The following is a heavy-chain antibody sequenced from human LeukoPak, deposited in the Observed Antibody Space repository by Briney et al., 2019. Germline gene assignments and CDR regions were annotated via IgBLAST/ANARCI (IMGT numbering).Heavy chain of an antibody. CDR2: ISDSGST. CDR3: ARSVVGYDNFDY. D-gene: IGHD5-18*01. Sequence: SETLSLTCTVSGGSVSSLYWSWIRQPPGKGLQWIGYISDSGSTNYNPSLKSRVTISVDTSKNQFSLKLTSVTASDTAMYYCARSVVGYDNFDYWGQGTLVTVSS. V-gene: IGHV4-59*08. J-gene: IGHJ4*02. CDR1: GGSVSSLY.